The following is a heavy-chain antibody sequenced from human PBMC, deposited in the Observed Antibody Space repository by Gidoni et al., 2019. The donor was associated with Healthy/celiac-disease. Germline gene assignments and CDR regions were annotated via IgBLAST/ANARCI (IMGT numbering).Heavy chain of an antibody. CDR2: ISAYNGHT. Sequence: QVQLVQSGAEGKKPGASGKVSCKASGYTFTSYGISWVRQAPREGLEWMGWISAYNGHTHYTQMLQVRVTVTTDTSTSTVYMELWSLRSDDTAVYYCAGSCIAAACTYYYCMYVWSQVTTVTVSS. CDR3: AGSCIAAACTYYYCMYV. J-gene: IGHJ6*02. CDR1: GYTFTSYG. D-gene: IGHD6-13*01. V-gene: IGHV1-18*01.